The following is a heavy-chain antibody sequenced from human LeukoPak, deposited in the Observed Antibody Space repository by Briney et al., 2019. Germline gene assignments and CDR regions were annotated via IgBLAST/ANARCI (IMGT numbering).Heavy chain of an antibody. Sequence: GASVKVSCKASGGTFSSYAISWVRQAPGQGLEWMGGIIPIFGTANYAQKFQGRVTITADESTSTAYMELSSLRSEDTAVYYCARDRVIFYAFDIWGQGTMVTVSS. CDR2: IIPIFGTA. D-gene: IGHD2-21*01. J-gene: IGHJ3*02. V-gene: IGHV1-69*13. CDR3: ARDRVIFYAFDI. CDR1: GGTFSSYA.